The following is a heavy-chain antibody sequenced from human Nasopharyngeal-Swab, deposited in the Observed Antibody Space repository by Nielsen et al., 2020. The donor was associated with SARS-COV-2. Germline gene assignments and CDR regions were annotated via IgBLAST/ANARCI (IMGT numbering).Heavy chain of an antibody. Sequence: ESLNISCAASGITFGNYCMSWFRQAPGPRLDWVSNIKTDGSEKDYVDSFKGRFTITRDNTKNSLYLQMNSLRVEDTAVYFCARLPRNNWRLDSWGQGILVTVSS. CDR2: IKTDGSEK. CDR1: GITFGNYC. V-gene: IGHV3-7*05. D-gene: IGHD1-20*01. J-gene: IGHJ4*02. CDR3: ARLPRNNWRLDS.